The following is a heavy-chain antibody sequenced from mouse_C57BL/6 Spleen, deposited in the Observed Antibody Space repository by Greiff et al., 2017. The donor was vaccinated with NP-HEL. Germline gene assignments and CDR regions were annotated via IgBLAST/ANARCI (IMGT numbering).Heavy chain of an antibody. J-gene: IGHJ2*01. CDR3: ARGGDSYYFDY. CDR1: GYTFTSYW. Sequence: QVQLQQPGAELVRPGTSVKLSCKASGYTFTSYWMHWVKQRPGQGLEWIGVIDPSDSYTNYNQKFKGKATLTVDTSSSTAYMQLSSLTSEDSAVYYCARGGDSYYFDYWGQGTTLTVSS. V-gene: IGHV1-59*01. CDR2: IDPSDSYT.